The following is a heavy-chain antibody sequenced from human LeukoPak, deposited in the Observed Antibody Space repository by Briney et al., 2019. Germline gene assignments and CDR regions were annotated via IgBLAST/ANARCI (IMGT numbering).Heavy chain of an antibody. Sequence: SETLSLTCAVYGGSFSGYYWSWIRQPPGKGLEWIGEINHSGSTNYNPSLKSRVTISVDTSKNQFSLKLSSVTAADTAVYYCARGTGTYYYDSSGYTTPDYFDYWGRGTLVTVSS. J-gene: IGHJ4*02. CDR3: ARGTGTYYYDSSGYTTPDYFDY. CDR2: INHSGST. CDR1: GGSFSGYY. D-gene: IGHD3-22*01. V-gene: IGHV4-34*01.